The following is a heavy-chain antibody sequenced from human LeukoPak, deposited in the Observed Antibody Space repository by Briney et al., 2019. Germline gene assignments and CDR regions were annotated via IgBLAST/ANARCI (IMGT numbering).Heavy chain of an antibody. Sequence: QPGRSLRLSCAASGFTLDDYAMHWVRQAPGKGLEWVSGISWNSGSIGYADSVKGRFTISRDNAKNSLYLQMNSLRAEDTALYYCAKDKLRFLEWLFLHYWGQGTLVTVSS. J-gene: IGHJ4*02. D-gene: IGHD3-3*01. CDR1: GFTLDDYA. V-gene: IGHV3-9*01. CDR3: AKDKLRFLEWLFLHY. CDR2: ISWNSGSI.